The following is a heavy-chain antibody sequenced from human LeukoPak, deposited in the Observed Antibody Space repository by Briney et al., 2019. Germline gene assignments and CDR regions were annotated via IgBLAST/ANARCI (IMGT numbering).Heavy chain of an antibody. D-gene: IGHD6-13*01. CDR3: ARVSEIAAAGGAFDI. CDR1: GFTFSSYA. Sequence: PGGSLRLSCTASGFTFSSYAMSWVRQAPGKGLEWVSAISGSGGSTYYADSVKGRFTISRDNSKNTLYLQMNSLRAEDTAVYYCARVSEIAAAGGAFDIWGQGTMVTVSS. CDR2: ISGSGGST. V-gene: IGHV3-23*01. J-gene: IGHJ3*02.